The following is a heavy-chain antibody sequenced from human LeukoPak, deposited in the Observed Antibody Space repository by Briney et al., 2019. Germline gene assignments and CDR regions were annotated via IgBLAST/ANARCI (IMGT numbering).Heavy chain of an antibody. CDR2: IYYSGTT. J-gene: IGHJ6*02. V-gene: IGHV4-59*11. CDR1: GGSISSHY. Sequence: SETLSLTCTVSGGSISSHYWSWIRQPPGKGLEWIGYIYYSGTTNYNPSPKSRVTISVDTSKNQFSLKLSSVTAADTAVYYCATLAPYYYYGMDVWGQGTTVTVSS. CDR3: ATLAPYYYYGMDV.